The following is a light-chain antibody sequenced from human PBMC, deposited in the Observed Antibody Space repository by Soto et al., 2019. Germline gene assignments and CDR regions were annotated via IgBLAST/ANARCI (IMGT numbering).Light chain of an antibody. CDR3: QSYDSSLSGYI. V-gene: IGLV1-40*01. Sequence: QSVLAQPPSVSGAPGQKVTISCTGSSSNIGAGYDLHWYQQLPGTAPELLLYGNSNRPSGVPDRFSGSKSGTSASLAITGLQAEDEADYYCQSYDSSLSGYIFGTGTKVTVL. CDR1: SSNIGAGYD. J-gene: IGLJ1*01. CDR2: GNS.